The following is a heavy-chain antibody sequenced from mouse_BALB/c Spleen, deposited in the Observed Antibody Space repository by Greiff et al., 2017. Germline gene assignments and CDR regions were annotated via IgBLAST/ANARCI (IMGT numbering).Heavy chain of an antibody. J-gene: IGHJ3*01. D-gene: IGHD3-1*01. CDR2: IYPGNVNT. CDR3: ARSQLGLPWFAY. CDR1: GYTFTSYY. Sequence: VQLQQSGPELVKPGASVRISCKASGYTFTSYYIHWVKQRPGQGLEWIGWIYPGNVNTKYNEKFKGKATLTADKSSSTAYMQLSSLTSEDSAVYFCARSQLGLPWFAYWGQGTLVTVSA. V-gene: IGHV1S56*01.